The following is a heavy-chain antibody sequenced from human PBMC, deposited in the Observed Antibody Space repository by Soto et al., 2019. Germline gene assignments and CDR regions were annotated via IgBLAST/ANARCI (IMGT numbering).Heavy chain of an antibody. J-gene: IGHJ6*02. CDR2: IDWNSGSV. D-gene: IGHD3-16*01. Sequence: SLRLSCAASGFTFDDYAMHWVRQTPGKGLEWVSAIDWNSGSVGYADSVRGRFTISRDKAENSLYLQMNSLRPEDKALYYCTISRGSYDSYYGMDVWGQGTTVTVSS. CDR1: GFTFDDYA. CDR3: TISRGSYDSYYGMDV. V-gene: IGHV3-9*01.